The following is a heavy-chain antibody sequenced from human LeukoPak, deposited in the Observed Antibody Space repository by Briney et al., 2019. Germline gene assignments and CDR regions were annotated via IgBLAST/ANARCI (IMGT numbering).Heavy chain of an antibody. V-gene: IGHV3-48*01. CDR2: ISSSSSTI. CDR3: ARDSYYDSSGLTKAEYFQH. Sequence: GGSLRLSCAASGFTFSSYSMNWVRQAPGKGLEWVSYISSSSSTIYYADSVKGRFTISRDNAKNSLYLQMNSLRAEDTAVYYCARDSYYDSSGLTKAEYFQHWGQGTLVTVSS. D-gene: IGHD3-22*01. J-gene: IGHJ1*01. CDR1: GFTFSSYS.